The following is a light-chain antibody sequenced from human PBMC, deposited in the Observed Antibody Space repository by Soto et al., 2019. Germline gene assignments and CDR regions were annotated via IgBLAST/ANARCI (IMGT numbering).Light chain of an antibody. CDR3: QQTYSTPLT. V-gene: IGKV1-39*01. J-gene: IGKJ4*01. Sequence: DIQMTQSPSSLSASVGHRVTITCRTSQSISSHVSWYHQKLGKAPKLLIYGASTLQSGVPSRFSGSGSGTEFTLTISRLQPEDFATYFCQQTYSTPLTFGGGTKVDI. CDR1: QSISSH. CDR2: GAS.